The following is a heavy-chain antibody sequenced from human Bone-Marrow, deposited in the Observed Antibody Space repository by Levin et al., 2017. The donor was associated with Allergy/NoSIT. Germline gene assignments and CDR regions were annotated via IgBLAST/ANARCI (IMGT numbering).Heavy chain of an antibody. CDR3: ARVRGGAITGTTSPLNWFDP. D-gene: IGHD1-20*01. CDR2: ISSSGSTI. J-gene: IGHJ5*02. CDR1: GFTFSDYY. Sequence: PGESLKISCAASGFTFSDYYMSWIRQAPGKGLEWVSYISSSGSTIYYADSVKGRFTISRDNAKNSLYLQMNSLRAEDTAVYYCARVRGGAITGTTSPLNWFDPWGQGTLVTVSS. V-gene: IGHV3-11*01.